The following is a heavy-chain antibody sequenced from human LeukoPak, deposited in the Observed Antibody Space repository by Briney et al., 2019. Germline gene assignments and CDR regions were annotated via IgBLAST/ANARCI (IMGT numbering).Heavy chain of an antibody. CDR3: ARDRIIYGDYGDAFDI. V-gene: IGHV3-21*01. J-gene: IGHJ3*02. D-gene: IGHD4-17*01. CDR2: ISSSSSYI. Sequence: PGGSLRLSCAASGFTFSRYSMNWVRQAPGRGLEWVSSISSSSSYIYYADSLKGRFTISRDNAKNSLHLQMNSLRAEDTAVYFCARDRIIYGDYGDAFDIWGQGTMVTVSS. CDR1: GFTFSRYS.